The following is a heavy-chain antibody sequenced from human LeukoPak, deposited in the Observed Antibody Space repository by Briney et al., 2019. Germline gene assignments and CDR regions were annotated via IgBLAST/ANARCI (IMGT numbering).Heavy chain of an antibody. D-gene: IGHD3-22*01. J-gene: IGHJ5*02. V-gene: IGHV4-59*01. CDR3: ARDYITMIGEGGFDP. CDR2: IYYSGST. Sequence: PSETLSLTCTVSGGSISSYYWSWIRQPPGKGLEWIGYIYYSGSTNYNPSLKSRVTISVDTSKNQFSLKLSSVTAADTAVYYSARDYITMIGEGGFDPWGQGTLVTVSS. CDR1: GGSISSYY.